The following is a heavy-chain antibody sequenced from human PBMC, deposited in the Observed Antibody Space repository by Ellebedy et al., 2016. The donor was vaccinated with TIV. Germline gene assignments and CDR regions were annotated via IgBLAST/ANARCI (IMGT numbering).Heavy chain of an antibody. CDR2: ITHNGATT. V-gene: IGHV3-21*01. CDR3: ARWRSNYGDY. D-gene: IGHD4-11*01. J-gene: IGHJ4*02. Sequence: GESLKISCAASGFTFTSYAMTWVRQAPGKGLEWVSSITHNGATTYYADSVKGRFTISRDNAKNSLYLQMNSLRAEDTAVYYCARWRSNYGDYWGQGTLVTVSS. CDR1: GFTFTSYA.